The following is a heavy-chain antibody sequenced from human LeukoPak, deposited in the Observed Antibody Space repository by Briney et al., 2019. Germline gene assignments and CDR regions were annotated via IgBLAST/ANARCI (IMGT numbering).Heavy chain of an antibody. V-gene: IGHV4-39*07. CDR2: INHSGST. CDR1: GGSISSSSYS. D-gene: IGHD3-10*01. CDR3: ARGPGYYYGSGSYAPY. J-gene: IGHJ4*02. Sequence: SETLSLTCTVSGGSISSSSYSWGWIRQPPGKGLEWIGEINHSGSTNYNPSLKSRVTISVDTSKNQFSLKLSSVTAADTAVYYCARGPGYYYGSGSYAPYWGQGTLVTVSS.